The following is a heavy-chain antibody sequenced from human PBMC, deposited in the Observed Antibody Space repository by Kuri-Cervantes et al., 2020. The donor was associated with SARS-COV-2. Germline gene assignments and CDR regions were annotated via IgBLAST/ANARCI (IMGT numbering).Heavy chain of an antibody. CDR3: ARVGYGGEKVFDY. D-gene: IGHD4-23*01. Sequence: GSLRLSCAVYGGSFSGYYWSWIRQPPGKGLEWIGSIYYSGSTYYNPSLKSRVTISVDRSKNQFSLKLSSVTAADTAVYYCARVGYGGEKVFDYWGQGTLVTVSS. J-gene: IGHJ4*02. V-gene: IGHV4-34*01. CDR2: IYYSGST. CDR1: GGSFSGYY.